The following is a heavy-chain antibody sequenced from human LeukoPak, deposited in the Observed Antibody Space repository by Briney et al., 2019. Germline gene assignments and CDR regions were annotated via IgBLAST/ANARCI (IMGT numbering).Heavy chain of an antibody. J-gene: IGHJ4*02. D-gene: IGHD3-22*01. V-gene: IGHV3-49*03. CDR3: TRGTYYYDSSGYYYSNYFDY. CDR2: IRSKAYGGTT. CDR1: GFTIGDYA. Sequence: GGSLRLSCTASGFTIGDYAMSWFRQAPGKGLEWVGFIRSKAYGGTTEYAASVKGRFTISRDDSKSIAYLQMNSLKTEDTAVYYCTRGTYYYDSSGYYYSNYFDYWGQGTLVTVSS.